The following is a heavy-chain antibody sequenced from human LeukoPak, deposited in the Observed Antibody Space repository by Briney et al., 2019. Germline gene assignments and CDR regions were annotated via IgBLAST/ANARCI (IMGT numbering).Heavy chain of an antibody. V-gene: IGHV3-48*01. D-gene: IGHD7-27*01. CDR2: ISGRNNNI. J-gene: IGHJ4*02. Sequence: GGSLRLSCAASGFTFSSYSMNWVRQAPGKGLEWVSYISGRNNNIHYADSVKGRFTTSRDNAKNSLYLQMNSLRAEDTSVYYCARDHNWGFDYWGQGILVTVSS. CDR3: ARDHNWGFDY. CDR1: GFTFSSYS.